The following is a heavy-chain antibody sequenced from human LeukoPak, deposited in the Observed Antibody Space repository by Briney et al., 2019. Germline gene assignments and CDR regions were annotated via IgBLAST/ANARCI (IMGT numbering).Heavy chain of an antibody. D-gene: IGHD2-15*01. V-gene: IGHV3-53*01. Sequence: GGSLRLSCAASGFTFSSYWMHWVRQAPGKGLEWVSVIYSGGSTYYADSVKGRFTISRDNSKNTLYLQMNSLRAEDTAVYYCARDRGYCSGGTCYSAFDIWGQGTLVTVSS. CDR2: IYSGGST. CDR3: ARDRGYCSGGTCYSAFDI. CDR1: GFTFSSYW. J-gene: IGHJ3*02.